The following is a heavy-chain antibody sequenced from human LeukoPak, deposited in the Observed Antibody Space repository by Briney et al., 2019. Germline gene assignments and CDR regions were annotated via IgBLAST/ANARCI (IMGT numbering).Heavy chain of an antibody. CDR1: GFTFSNNL. J-gene: IGHJ4*02. V-gene: IGHV3-74*01. CDR2: INSDGNTI. D-gene: IGHD3-10*01. CDR3: ARDFSGAIDY. Sequence: GGSLRLSCAASGFTFSNNLMHWVRQGPGKGLVWVSHINSDGNTIRYADSVKGRFTISRDNAKDALYLQMNSLRAEDTAVYFCARDFSGAIDYWGRGTQVTVSS.